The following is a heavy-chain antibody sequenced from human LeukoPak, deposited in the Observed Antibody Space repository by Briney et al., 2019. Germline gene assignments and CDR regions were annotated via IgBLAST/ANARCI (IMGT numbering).Heavy chain of an antibody. V-gene: IGHV4-31*03. CDR3: ARGRPSRSQFDP. D-gene: IGHD6-6*01. CDR2: IYYSGST. J-gene: IGHJ5*02. CDR1: GGSISSGGYY. Sequence: SQTLSLTCTVSGGSISSGGYYWSWIRQHPGKGLEWIGYIYYSGSTYYNPSLESRVTISVDTSKNQFSLKLSSVTAADTAVYYCARGRPSRSQFDPWGQGTLVTVSS.